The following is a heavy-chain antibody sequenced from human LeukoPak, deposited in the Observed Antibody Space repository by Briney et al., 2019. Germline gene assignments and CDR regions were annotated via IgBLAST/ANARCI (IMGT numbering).Heavy chain of an antibody. J-gene: IGHJ5*02. CDR2: IKQDGSEK. CDR1: GFTFSSYW. Sequence: SGGSLRLSCAASGFTFSSYWMSWVRQAPGKGLEWVANIKQDGSEKYYVDSVKGRFTISRDNAKNSLYPQMNSLRAENTAVYYCARDHYYGSGSYYASHWFDPWGQGTLVTVSS. CDR3: ARDHYYGSGSYYASHWFDP. D-gene: IGHD3-10*01. V-gene: IGHV3-7*01.